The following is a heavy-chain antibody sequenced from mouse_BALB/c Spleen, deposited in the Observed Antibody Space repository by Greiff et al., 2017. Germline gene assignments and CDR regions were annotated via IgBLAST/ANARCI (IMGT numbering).Heavy chain of an antibody. CDR1: GYQFTDYE. J-gene: IGHJ3*01. V-gene: IGHV1-15*01. D-gene: IGHD2-1*01. Sequence: VQLQPSGAELVRPGASVKLFCKALGYQFTDYEMHWVQQTPVHGLEWIGAISPGSGGTAYNQKFKGKATLTADKSPRTAYMELSSLTSEDSAVYYCTGCNLFAYWGQGTLVTVSA. CDR3: TGCNLFAY. CDR2: ISPGSGGT.